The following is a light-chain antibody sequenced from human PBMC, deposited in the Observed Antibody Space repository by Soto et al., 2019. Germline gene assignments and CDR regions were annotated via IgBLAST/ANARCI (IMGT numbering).Light chain of an antibody. CDR3: QHYNNWPRT. J-gene: IGKJ1*01. CDR2: GAS. Sequence: EIVMTQSPATLSLSPGERATLSCRASQSVSSNLAWYQQKPGQTPRLLIYGASTRATAIPARFSGSGSGTEFTLTISSLQSEDFAVYYCQHYNNWPRTFGQGTKVEIK. V-gene: IGKV3-15*01. CDR1: QSVSSN.